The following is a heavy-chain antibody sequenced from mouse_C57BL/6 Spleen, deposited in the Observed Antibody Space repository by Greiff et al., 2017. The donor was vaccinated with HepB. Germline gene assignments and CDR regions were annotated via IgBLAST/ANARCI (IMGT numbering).Heavy chain of an antibody. V-gene: IGHV1-18*01. D-gene: IGHD1-1*01. CDR1: GYTFTDYN. CDR3: ARQAVNYGSSYAWFAY. J-gene: IGHJ3*01. CDR2: INPNNGGT. Sequence: EVQLQQSGPELVKPGASVKIPCKASGYTFTDYNMDWVKQSHGKSLEWIGDINPNNGGTIYNQKFKGKATLTVDKSSSTAYMELRSLTSEDTAVYYCARQAVNYGSSYAWFAYWGQGTLVTVSA.